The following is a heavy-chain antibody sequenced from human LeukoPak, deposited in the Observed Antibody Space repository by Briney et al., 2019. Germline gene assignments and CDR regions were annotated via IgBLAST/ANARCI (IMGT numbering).Heavy chain of an antibody. CDR3: ARGAWGYNYCYHNY. J-gene: IGHJ4*02. D-gene: IGHD5-18*01. CDR2: NIPIFGTT. Sequence: SVKVSCKVSGGTFSYAISWVRQAPGQGLEWMGGNIPIFGTTDYAQNFQGRVTFTTDESTSTAYMELSSLRSEDTAVYYCARGAWGYNYCYHNYWGQGTLVTVSS. V-gene: IGHV1-69*05. CDR1: GGTFSYA.